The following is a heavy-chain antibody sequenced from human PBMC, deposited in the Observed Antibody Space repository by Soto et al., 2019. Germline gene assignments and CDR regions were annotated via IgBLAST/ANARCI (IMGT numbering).Heavy chain of an antibody. D-gene: IGHD3-22*01. Sequence: PGGSLRLSCAASGFTYSSYAMHWVRQAPGKGLEWVAVISYAGSNKYYADSVKGRFSISRDNSKNTLYLQMHSLRAEDTAVYYCAREVTMIVVPYEPHAFDIWGQGTMVTVSS. V-gene: IGHV3-30-3*01. CDR3: AREVTMIVVPYEPHAFDI. CDR2: ISYAGSNK. CDR1: GFTYSSYA. J-gene: IGHJ3*02.